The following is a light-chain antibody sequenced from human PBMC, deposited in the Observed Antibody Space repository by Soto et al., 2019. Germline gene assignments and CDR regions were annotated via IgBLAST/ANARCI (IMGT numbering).Light chain of an antibody. CDR1: SSDVGGSNH. Sequence: QSALTQPASVSGSPGQSITISCTGTSSDVGGSNHVSWYQQHPGKAPKLMIYGVSNRPSGISNRVSGSKYGNTASLTISGRQAEDAAEYYCISYTSTTLVFGGGTQLTVL. CDR2: GVS. CDR3: ISYTSTTLV. V-gene: IGLV2-14*01. J-gene: IGLJ2*01.